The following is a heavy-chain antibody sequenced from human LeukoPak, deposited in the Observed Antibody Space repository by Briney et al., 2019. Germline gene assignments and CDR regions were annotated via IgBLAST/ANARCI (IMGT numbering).Heavy chain of an antibody. CDR2: IYYSGST. Sequence: SETLSLTCTVSGGSIGSYYWSWIRQPPGKGREWIGDIYYSGSTNDNPSLKSRVTISVDTFKNQFSLKLSSVIAADTAVYYCARTKQNDCSGGSCYWVDYYYYMDVWGKGTTVTVSS. CDR3: ARTKQNDCSGGSCYWVDYYYYMDV. D-gene: IGHD2-15*01. V-gene: IGHV4-59*01. CDR1: GGSIGSYY. J-gene: IGHJ6*03.